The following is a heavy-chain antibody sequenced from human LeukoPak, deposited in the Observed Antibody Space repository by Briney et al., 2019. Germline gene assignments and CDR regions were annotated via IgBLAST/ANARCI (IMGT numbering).Heavy chain of an antibody. V-gene: IGHV3-21*01. CDR1: AFTFSSYS. D-gene: IGHD5-12*01. J-gene: IGHJ6*03. CDR3: ARAKRGLIFYYYYMDV. Sequence: GGSLRLSCAASAFTFSSYSMNWVRQAPGKGLAWVSSISSSGSYIYYADSVKGRFTISRDNAKNSLYLQMNSLRAEDTAVYYCARAKRGLIFYYYYMDVWGKGTTVTVSS. CDR2: ISSSGSYI.